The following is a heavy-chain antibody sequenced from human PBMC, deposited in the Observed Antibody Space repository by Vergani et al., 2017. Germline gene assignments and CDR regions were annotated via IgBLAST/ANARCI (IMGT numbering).Heavy chain of an antibody. CDR3: AKDAITMFPGGDAFDI. D-gene: IGHD3-10*02. CDR2: ISGSGGNT. J-gene: IGHJ3*02. Sequence: EVQLLESGGGLVQPGGSLRLSCAASGFSFSSYAMSWVRQAPGKGLEWVSAISGSGGNTYYADAVKGRFTISRDNSKNTLYLQMNSLRAEDTAVYYCAKDAITMFPGGDAFDIWGQGTMVTVSS. V-gene: IGHV3-23*01. CDR1: GFSFSSYA.